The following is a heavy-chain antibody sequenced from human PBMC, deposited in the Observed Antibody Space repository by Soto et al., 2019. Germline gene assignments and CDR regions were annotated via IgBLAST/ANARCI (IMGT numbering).Heavy chain of an antibody. CDR3: AKAGPNSHGRNYFDH. V-gene: IGHV3-23*01. Sequence: GGSLRLSCAASGFTFSSYATSWVRQAPGKGLEWISSISDTGGNTYYADSMKGRFTISRDNSKNTLYLQMNSLRAEDTAVYYCAKAGPNSHGRNYFDHWGQGTLVTVSS. J-gene: IGHJ4*02. CDR1: GFTFSSYA. D-gene: IGHD1-26*01. CDR2: ISDTGGNT.